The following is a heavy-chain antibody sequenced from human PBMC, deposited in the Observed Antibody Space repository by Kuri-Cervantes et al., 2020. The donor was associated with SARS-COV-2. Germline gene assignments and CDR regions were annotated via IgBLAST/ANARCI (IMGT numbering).Heavy chain of an antibody. V-gene: IGHV2-70*12. J-gene: IGHJ5*02. CDR1: GFSLSTSGMC. D-gene: IGHD3-3*01. CDR2: IDWDDDK. CDR3: AHKSPGITIFGVVIGGWFDP. Sequence: SGPTLVKPTQTLTLTCTFSGFSLSTSGMCGSWIRQPPGKALEWLARIDWDDDKYYSTSLKTRLTISKDTFKNQVVLTMTNMDPVDTATYYCAHKSPGITIFGVVIGGWFDPWGQGTLVTVSS.